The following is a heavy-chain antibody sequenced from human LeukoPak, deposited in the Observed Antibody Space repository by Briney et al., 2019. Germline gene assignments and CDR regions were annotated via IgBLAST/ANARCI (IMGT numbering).Heavy chain of an antibody. D-gene: IGHD2-15*01. V-gene: IGHV3-64D*06. CDR2: INSIGGST. J-gene: IGHJ1*01. Sequence: PGGSLRLSCLASGFTFSSYAMHWVRQAPAKGLEYVSAINSIGGSTYYADSVKGTFTISRDNSKNTLYLQMSSLRAEDTGVYYFVKDGYRCSGGSCYSVPEYFQHWGQGTLVTVSS. CDR1: GFTFSSYA. CDR3: VKDGYRCSGGSCYSVPEYFQH.